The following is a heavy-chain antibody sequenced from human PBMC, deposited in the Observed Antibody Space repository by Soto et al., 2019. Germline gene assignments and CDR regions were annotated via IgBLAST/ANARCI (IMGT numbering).Heavy chain of an antibody. CDR2: ISGSGNIT. CDR1: GFPFSSRA. D-gene: IGHD2-15*01. V-gene: IGHV3-23*01. CDR3: AXXARYCSGADCRA. J-gene: IGHJ5*02. Sequence: EVQLLESGGGLVQPGGSLRLSCAASGFPFSSRAMSWVRQAPGKGLEWVSAISGSGNITYYAASVRGWXXXXRXTAXXXXXXXXXXXXXXXXXXXXXAXXARYCSGADCRAWGQGTLVTVSS.